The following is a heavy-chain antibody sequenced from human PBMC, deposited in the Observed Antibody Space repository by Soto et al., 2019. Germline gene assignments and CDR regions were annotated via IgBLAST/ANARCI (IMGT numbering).Heavy chain of an antibody. Sequence: SETLSLTCAVYGGSFSGYYWSWIRQPPGKGLEWIGEINHSGSTNYNPSLKSRVTISVDTSKNQFSLKLSSVTAADTAVYYCTRRVTIAAAGTNWFDPWGQGTLVTVSS. J-gene: IGHJ5*02. CDR1: GGSFSGYY. V-gene: IGHV4-34*01. D-gene: IGHD6-13*01. CDR2: INHSGST. CDR3: TRRVTIAAAGTNWFDP.